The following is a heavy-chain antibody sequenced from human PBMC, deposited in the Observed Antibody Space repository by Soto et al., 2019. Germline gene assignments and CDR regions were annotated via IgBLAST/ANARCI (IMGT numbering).Heavy chain of an antibody. CDR1: GFTFSSYG. J-gene: IGHJ4*02. CDR2: IWYDGSNK. CDR3: ARAPGGYGPTALDY. D-gene: IGHD5-18*01. Sequence: GGSLRLSCAASGFTFSSYGMHWVRQAPGKGLEWVAVIWYDGSNKYYADSVKGRFTISRDNSKNTLYLQMNSLRAEDTAVYYCARAPGGYGPTALDYWGQGTLVTVSS. V-gene: IGHV3-33*01.